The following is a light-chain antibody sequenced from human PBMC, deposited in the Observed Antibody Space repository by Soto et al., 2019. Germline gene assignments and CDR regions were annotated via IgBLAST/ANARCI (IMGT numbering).Light chain of an antibody. CDR1: QSVTSSY. Sequence: EIVLTQSPGTLYLSPGERDSLSCRASQSVTSSYLAWYQQKPGQAPRLLIYVASNRATGIPDRFSGSGSGTDFTLTINRLEPEDFAVYYCQQYGSSPWTFGQGTKVEIK. V-gene: IGKV3-20*01. J-gene: IGKJ1*01. CDR2: VAS. CDR3: QQYGSSPWT.